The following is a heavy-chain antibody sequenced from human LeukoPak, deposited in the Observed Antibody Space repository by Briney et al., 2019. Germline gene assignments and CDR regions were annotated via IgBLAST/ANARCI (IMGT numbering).Heavy chain of an antibody. CDR2: IYTSGST. D-gene: IGHD3-3*01. J-gene: IGHJ3*02. CDR1: GGSISSYY. CDR3: ARDPYYDFWSGSYDI. Sequence: SETLSLTCTGSGGSISSYYWSWIRQPAGKGLEWIGRIYTSGSTNYNPSLKSRVTMSVDTSKNQFSLKLSSVTAADTAVYYCARDPYYDFWSGSYDIWGQGTMVTVSS. V-gene: IGHV4-4*07.